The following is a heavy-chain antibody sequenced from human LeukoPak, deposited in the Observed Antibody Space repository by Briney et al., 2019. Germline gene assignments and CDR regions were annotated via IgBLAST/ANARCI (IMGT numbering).Heavy chain of an antibody. Sequence: GGSLRLSCAASGFTFSSYAMSWVRQAPGKGVEWVSAMSGSSGGTYYADSVKGRFTIFRDNSKNTLYLQMTSLRAEDTAVYYCAKEYCTNDVCYFFDYWGQGTLVSVSS. CDR3: AKEYCTNDVCYFFDY. CDR1: GFTFSSYA. D-gene: IGHD2-8*01. J-gene: IGHJ4*02. V-gene: IGHV3-23*01. CDR2: MSGSSGGT.